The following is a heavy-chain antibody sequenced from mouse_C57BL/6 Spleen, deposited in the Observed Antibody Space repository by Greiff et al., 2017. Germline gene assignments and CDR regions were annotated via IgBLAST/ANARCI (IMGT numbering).Heavy chain of an antibody. CDR2: IHPNSGST. CDR1: GYTFTSYW. Sequence: QVQLKESGAELVKPGASVKLSCKASGYTFTSYWMHWVKQRPGQGLEWIGMIHPNSGSTNYNEKFKSKATLTVDKSSSTAYMQLSSLTSEDSAVYYCARGGEGDWYFDVWGTGTTVTVSS. V-gene: IGHV1-64*01. D-gene: IGHD2-13*01. J-gene: IGHJ1*03. CDR3: ARGGEGDWYFDV.